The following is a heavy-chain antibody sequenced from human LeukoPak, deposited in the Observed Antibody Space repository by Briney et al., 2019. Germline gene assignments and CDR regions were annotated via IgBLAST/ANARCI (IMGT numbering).Heavy chain of an antibody. V-gene: IGHV1-69*01. D-gene: IGHD2-2*02. CDR1: GGTFSSYA. J-gene: IGHJ5*02. CDR3: AREVRKIVVVPAAIKFNWFDP. CDR2: ITPIFGTA. Sequence: SVKVSCKASGGTFSSYAISWVRQAPGQGLEWMGGITPIFGTANYAQKFQGRVTITADESTSTAYMELSSLRSEDTAVYYCAREVRKIVVVPAAIKFNWFDPWGQGTLVTVSS.